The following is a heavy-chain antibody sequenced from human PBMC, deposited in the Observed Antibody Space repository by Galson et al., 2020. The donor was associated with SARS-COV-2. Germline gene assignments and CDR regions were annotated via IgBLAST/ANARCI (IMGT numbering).Heavy chain of an antibody. D-gene: IGHD1-26*01. V-gene: IGHV3-7*01. CDR2: INQDGTET. CDR1: GFTFSDFW. CDR3: ARAMGAPDFDS. J-gene: IGHJ4*02. Sequence: GGSLRLSCATSGFTFSDFWMSWVRQAPGKGLDWVANINQDGTETYSADSVRGRFTISRDNAKNTLYLQMFSLRDDDTATYFCARAMGAPDFDSWGQGIPVTVSS.